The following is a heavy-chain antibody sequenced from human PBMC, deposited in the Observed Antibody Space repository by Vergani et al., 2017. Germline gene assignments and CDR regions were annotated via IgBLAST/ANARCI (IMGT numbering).Heavy chain of an antibody. CDR1: GDSITNGGFS. D-gene: IGHD3-16*02. V-gene: IGHV4-30-2*01. J-gene: IGHJ6*03. CDR2: IFPSGNS. CDR3: ARASLRALVGYYYYRDV. Sequence: QLQLQESGSGLVKPSQTLSLTCAVSGDSITNGGFSWNWIRQPPGKGPEWIGYIFPSGNSDYNPSLKNRVSISLDKSKNQFPLWVNSVTAADTAVYFCARASLRALVGYYYYRDVWGKGKTVVVSS.